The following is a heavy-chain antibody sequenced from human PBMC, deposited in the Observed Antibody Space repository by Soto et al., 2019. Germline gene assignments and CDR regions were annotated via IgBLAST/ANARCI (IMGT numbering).Heavy chain of an antibody. CDR1: GGSISSYY. CDR2: IYYSGST. V-gene: IGHV4-59*08. Sequence: SETLSLTCTVSGGSISSYYWSWIRQPPGKGLEWIGYIYYSGSTNYNPSLKSRVTISVDTSKNQFSLKLSSVTAADTAVYYCARTDTVTSHTFVYWGRGTLVNVSS. J-gene: IGHJ4*02. D-gene: IGHD4-17*01. CDR3: ARTDTVTSHTFVY.